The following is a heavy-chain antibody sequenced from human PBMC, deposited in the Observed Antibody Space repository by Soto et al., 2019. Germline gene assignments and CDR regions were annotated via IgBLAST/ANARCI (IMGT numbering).Heavy chain of an antibody. V-gene: IGHV3-23*01. J-gene: IGHJ4*02. CDR2: ISGSGGST. Sequence: EVQLLESGGGLVQPGGSLRLSCAASGFTFSSYAMSWVRQAPGKGLVWVSAISGSGGSTYYADSVKGRFTISRDNSKNTLYLQMNSLRAEDTAVYYCAKGLGTIFGVVITYFDYWGQGTLVTVSS. CDR3: AKGLGTIFGVVITYFDY. D-gene: IGHD3-3*01. CDR1: GFTFSSYA.